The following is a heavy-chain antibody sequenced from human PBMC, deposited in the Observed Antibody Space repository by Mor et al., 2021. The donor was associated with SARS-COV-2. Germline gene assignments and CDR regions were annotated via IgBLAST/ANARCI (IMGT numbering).Heavy chain of an antibody. J-gene: IGHJ4*02. D-gene: IGHD6-13*01. V-gene: IGHV3-9*01. CDR3: AKDSGIAAAGTFRI. Sequence: NSGSIGYADSVKGRFTISRDNAKNSLYLQMNSLRAEDTALYYCAKDSGIAAAGTFRIWGQGTLVTVSS. CDR2: NSGSI.